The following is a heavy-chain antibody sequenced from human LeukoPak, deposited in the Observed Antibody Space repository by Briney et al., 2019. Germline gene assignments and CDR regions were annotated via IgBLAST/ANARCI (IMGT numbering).Heavy chain of an antibody. Sequence: LPGGSLRLSCAASGFTFSSYAMHWVRQAPGKGLEWVAVISYDGSNKYYADSVKGRFTISRDNSKNTLYLQMNSLRAEDTAVYYCARGWWELLNFFDYWGQGTLVTVSS. CDR1: GFTFSSYA. V-gene: IGHV3-30-3*01. CDR2: ISYDGSNK. D-gene: IGHD1-26*01. J-gene: IGHJ4*02. CDR3: ARGWWELLNFFDY.